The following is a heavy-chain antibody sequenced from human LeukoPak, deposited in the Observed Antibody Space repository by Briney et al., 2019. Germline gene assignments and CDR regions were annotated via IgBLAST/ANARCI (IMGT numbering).Heavy chain of an antibody. J-gene: IGHJ4*02. Sequence: PGGSLRLSCAASGFTFSSYAMSWVRQAPGKGLQWVSAISGSPGSTYYADSVKGRFTISRDNSKNTLYLQMNSLRAEDTAIYYCAKAKWFGESPFHYWGQGTLVTVSS. CDR1: GFTFSSYA. D-gene: IGHD3-10*01. CDR2: ISGSPGST. CDR3: AKAKWFGESPFHY. V-gene: IGHV3-23*01.